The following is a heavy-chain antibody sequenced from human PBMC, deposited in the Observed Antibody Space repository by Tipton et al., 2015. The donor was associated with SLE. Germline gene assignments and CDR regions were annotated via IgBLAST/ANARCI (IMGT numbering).Heavy chain of an antibody. CDR1: GFSFNHYG. CDR3: AKDGGQQLVT. D-gene: IGHD6-13*01. V-gene: IGHV3-30*02. J-gene: IGHJ5*02. Sequence: SLRLSCAASGFSFNHYGIHWVRQAPGKGLEWVALIRNDGTNKYYGDSVKGRFTISRGNSKNTMYLQMNSLRAEDTAVYYCAKDGGQQLVTWGQGTLVNVCS. CDR2: IRNDGTNK.